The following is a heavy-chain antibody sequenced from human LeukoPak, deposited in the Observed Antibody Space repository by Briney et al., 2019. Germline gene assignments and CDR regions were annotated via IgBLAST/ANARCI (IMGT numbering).Heavy chain of an antibody. V-gene: IGHV1-46*01. CDR2: INPSGGST. D-gene: IGHD1-1*01. J-gene: IGHJ4*02. CDR3: ARGRTALLFDY. CDR1: GYTFTSYY. Sequence: GASVKVSCKASGYTFTSYYMHWVRQAPGQGLEWMGIINPSGGSTSYAQKFQGRVTMTRDTSTSTVYMELSRLRSDDTAVYYCARGRTALLFDYWGQGTLVTVSS.